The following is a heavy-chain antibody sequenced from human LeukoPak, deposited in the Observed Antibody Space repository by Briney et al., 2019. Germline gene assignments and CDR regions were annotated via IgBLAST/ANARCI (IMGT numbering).Heavy chain of an antibody. CDR3: AXXXXDILTGYYPGFDY. D-gene: IGHD3-9*01. V-gene: IGHV1-46*01. J-gene: IGHJ4*02. CDR1: GYTFTSYY. Sequence: ASVKVSCKASGYTFTSYYMHWVRQAPGQGLEWMGIINPSGGSTSYAQKFQGRVTMTRDTSTSTVYMELSSLRSEDTAVYYCAXXXXDILTGYYPGFDYWGQGTLVTVSS. CDR2: INPSGGST.